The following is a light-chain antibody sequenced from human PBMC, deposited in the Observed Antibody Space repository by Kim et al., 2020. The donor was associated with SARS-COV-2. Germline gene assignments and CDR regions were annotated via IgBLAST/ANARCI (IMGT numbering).Light chain of an antibody. CDR1: QDISKY. CDR3: QQYDNPTWT. CDR2: DAS. Sequence: ASVGDRVTITCQASQDISKYLNWYQQKPGEAPKLLIYDASTLERGVPSRFSGSGSGTDFTFTISSLRPEDIATYYCQQYDNPTWTFGQGTKVEIK. V-gene: IGKV1-33*01. J-gene: IGKJ1*01.